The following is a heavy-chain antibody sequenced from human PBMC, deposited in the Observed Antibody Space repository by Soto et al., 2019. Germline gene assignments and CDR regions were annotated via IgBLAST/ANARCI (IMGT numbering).Heavy chain of an antibody. CDR2: IYYSGST. Sequence: QVQLQESGPGLVKPSETLSLTCTVSGGSISSYDWSWIRQPPGKGLEWIGYIYYSGSTNYNPSLKSRVTISVDTSKNQFSLKLSSVNAADTAVYYCARVYSSGWYSFDYWGQGTLVTVSS. J-gene: IGHJ4*02. V-gene: IGHV4-59*01. D-gene: IGHD6-19*01. CDR3: ARVYSSGWYSFDY. CDR1: GGSISSYD.